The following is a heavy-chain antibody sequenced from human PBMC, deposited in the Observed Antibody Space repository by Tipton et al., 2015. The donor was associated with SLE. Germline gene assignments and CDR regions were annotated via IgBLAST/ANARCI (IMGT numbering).Heavy chain of an antibody. Sequence: LRLSCTVSGGSISSHYWSWIRQPPGKGLEWIGYIYYSGSTNYNPSLKSRVTISVDTSKNQFSLKLSSVTAADTAVYYCARGGIVGATLDYWGQGTLVTVSS. D-gene: IGHD1-26*01. V-gene: IGHV4-59*11. CDR2: IYYSGST. J-gene: IGHJ4*02. CDR1: GGSISSHY. CDR3: ARGGIVGATLDY.